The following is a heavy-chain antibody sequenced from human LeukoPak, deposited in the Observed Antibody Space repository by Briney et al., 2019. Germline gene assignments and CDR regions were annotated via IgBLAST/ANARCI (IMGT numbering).Heavy chain of an antibody. D-gene: IGHD3-10*01. V-gene: IGHV4-61*02. Sequence: PSQTLSLTCTVSGGSISSGSYYWSWIRQPAGKGLEWIGRIYTSGSTNYNPSLKSRVTISVDTSKNQFSLKLSSVTAADTAVYYCARWVRAVRGEEKNWFDPWGQGTLVTVSS. CDR2: IYTSGST. J-gene: IGHJ5*02. CDR3: ARWVRAVRGEEKNWFDP. CDR1: GGSISSGSYY.